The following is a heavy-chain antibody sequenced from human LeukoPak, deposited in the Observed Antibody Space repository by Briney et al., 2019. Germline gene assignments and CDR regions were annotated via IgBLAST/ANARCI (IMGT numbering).Heavy chain of an antibody. CDR3: ARGTAGGVINLVIDY. J-gene: IGHJ4*02. CDR2: IKQDGSEK. V-gene: IGHV3-7*01. D-gene: IGHD3-16*02. Sequence: GGSLRLSCAASGFTFSSHCMNWARQAPGKGLEWVANIKQDGSEKYYVDSVKGRFTISRDNAKNSLYLQMNSLRAEATAVYYCARGTAGGVINLVIDYWGQGTLVTVSS. CDR1: GFTFSSHC.